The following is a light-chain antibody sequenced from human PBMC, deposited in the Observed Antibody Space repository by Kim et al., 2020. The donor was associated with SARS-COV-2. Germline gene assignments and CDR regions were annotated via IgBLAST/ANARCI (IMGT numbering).Light chain of an antibody. V-gene: IGLV3-27*01. CDR1: VLAKKY. Sequence: SGYPGQTAMITCSGDVLAKKYARGFQQKPGQAPVLVIYKDSERPSGVPERFSGSSSGTTVTLTISGAQVEDEADYYCYSAADNNRVFGGGTQLTVL. CDR3: YSAADNNRV. CDR2: KDS. J-gene: IGLJ2*01.